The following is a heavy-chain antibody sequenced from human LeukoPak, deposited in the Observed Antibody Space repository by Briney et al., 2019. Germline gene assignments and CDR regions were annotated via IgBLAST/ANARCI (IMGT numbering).Heavy chain of an antibody. Sequence: GGSLRLSCAASGFTLSSYSMNWVGQAPGKGLEWVSSISRSSAYIYYADSVKGRFTISRDNAKNSLYLQMNSLRAEDTAVYYCAKGPTGELLDYWGQGTLVTVSS. CDR2: ISRSSAYI. CDR1: GFTLSSYS. D-gene: IGHD3-10*01. J-gene: IGHJ4*02. V-gene: IGHV3-21*01. CDR3: AKGPTGELLDY.